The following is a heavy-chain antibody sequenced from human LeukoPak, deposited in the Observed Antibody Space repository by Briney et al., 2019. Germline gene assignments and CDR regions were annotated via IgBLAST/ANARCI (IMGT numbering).Heavy chain of an antibody. CDR1: GFTFSSYA. CDR2: TSGSGGST. Sequence: GGSLRLSCAASGFTFSSYAMSWVRQAPRKGLEWVSTTSGSGGSTYYADSVKGRFTISRDNSKNTLYMQMNSLRAEDTAVYYCAKRSYGFSYYFDYWGQGTLVTVSS. V-gene: IGHV3-23*01. D-gene: IGHD5-18*01. J-gene: IGHJ4*02. CDR3: AKRSYGFSYYFDY.